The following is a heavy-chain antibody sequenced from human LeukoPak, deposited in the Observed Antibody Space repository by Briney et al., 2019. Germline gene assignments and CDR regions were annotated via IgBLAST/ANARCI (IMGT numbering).Heavy chain of an antibody. CDR2: IYYSGST. D-gene: IGHD6-13*01. CDR3: AREVAAAGLDY. J-gene: IGHJ4*02. Sequence: SETLSLTCTVSGGSISSYYWSWIRQPPGKGLEWIGYIYYSGSTNYNPSLKSRVTISVDTSKNQFSLKLSSVTAADTAVYYCAREVAAAGLDYWGQGTLVTVSS. CDR1: GGSISSYY. V-gene: IGHV4-59*01.